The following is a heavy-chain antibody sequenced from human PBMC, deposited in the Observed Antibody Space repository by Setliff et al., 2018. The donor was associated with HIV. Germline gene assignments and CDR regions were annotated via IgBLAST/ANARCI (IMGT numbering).Heavy chain of an antibody. CDR3: ARGLYTGSYYYMDV. D-gene: IGHD3-16*01. Sequence: PSETLSLTCAVSGGSISTYYWSWVRQPPGKGLEWIGFIYYSGSTNYNPSLKSRVTLSVVTSKNQFSLKLSSVTAADTAVYYCARGLYTGSYYYMDVWGKGTTVTVSS. V-gene: IGHV4-59*01. CDR1: GGSISTYY. CDR2: IYYSGST. J-gene: IGHJ6*03.